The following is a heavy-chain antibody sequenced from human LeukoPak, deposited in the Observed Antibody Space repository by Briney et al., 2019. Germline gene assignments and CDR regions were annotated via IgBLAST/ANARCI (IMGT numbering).Heavy chain of an antibody. J-gene: IGHJ5*02. Sequence: ASVKVSCKASGYTFTGYYMHWVRQAPGQGLEWMGWINPNSGGTNYAQKFQGRVTMTRDTSISTAYTELSRLRSDDTAVYYCLLYQLLSANPDWFDPWGQGTLVTVSS. CDR1: GYTFTGYY. V-gene: IGHV1-2*02. CDR3: LLYQLLSANPDWFDP. D-gene: IGHD2-2*01. CDR2: INPNSGGT.